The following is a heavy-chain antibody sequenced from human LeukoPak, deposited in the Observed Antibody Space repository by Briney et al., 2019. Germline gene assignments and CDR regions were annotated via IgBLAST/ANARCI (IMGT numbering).Heavy chain of an antibody. CDR1: GFTFSSYG. V-gene: IGHV3-21*01. CDR2: ISSSSIYI. Sequence: GRSLRLSCAASGFTFSSYGMNWVRQAPGKGLEWVTYISSSSIYIYYADSVKGRFTFSRDNAKNSLYLQRNSLRAEDTAVYYCARESDGSEAYFDSWGQGTLVTVSS. J-gene: IGHJ4*02. CDR3: ARESDGSEAYFDS. D-gene: IGHD5-24*01.